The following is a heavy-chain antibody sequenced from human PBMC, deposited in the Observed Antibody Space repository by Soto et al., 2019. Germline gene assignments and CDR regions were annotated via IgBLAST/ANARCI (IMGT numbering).Heavy chain of an antibody. CDR3: GRYYGDLNPYYFDS. CDR1: GGSISDRNW. J-gene: IGHJ4*02. D-gene: IGHD4-17*01. V-gene: IGHV4-39*01. CDR2: IYYSGST. Sequence: PSETLSLTCAVSGGSISDRNWWSWVRQSPGKGLEWIGSIYYSGSTYYNPSLKSRVTISVDTSKNQFSLKLSSVTAADTAVYYCGRYYGDLNPYYFDSRGRGPLVTFSS.